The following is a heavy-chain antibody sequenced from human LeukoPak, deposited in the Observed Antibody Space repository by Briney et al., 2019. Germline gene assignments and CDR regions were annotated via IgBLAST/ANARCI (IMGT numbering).Heavy chain of an antibody. Sequence: QTGGSLRLSCAASGFTFSSYSMNWVRQAPGKGLEWVSYISSSSSTIYYADSVEGRFTISRDNAKNSLYLQMNSLRAEDTAVYYCARDRGILTGYAPDDAFDIWGQGTMVTVSS. CDR1: GFTFSSYS. CDR2: ISSSSSTI. V-gene: IGHV3-48*01. CDR3: ARDRGILTGYAPDDAFDI. D-gene: IGHD3-9*01. J-gene: IGHJ3*02.